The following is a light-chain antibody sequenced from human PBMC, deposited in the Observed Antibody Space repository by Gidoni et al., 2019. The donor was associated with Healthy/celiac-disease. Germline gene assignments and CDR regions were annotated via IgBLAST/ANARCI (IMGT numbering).Light chain of an antibody. CDR2: KAS. J-gene: IGKJ2*01. Sequence: DIQMTQSPSTLSASVGDRVTIPCRASQSISSWLAWYQQKPGKAPKLLIYKASSLESGVPSRFSGSGSGTEFTLTISSLQPDDFATYYCQQYNSYSGTFGQGTKLE. CDR3: QQYNSYSGT. CDR1: QSISSW. V-gene: IGKV1-5*03.